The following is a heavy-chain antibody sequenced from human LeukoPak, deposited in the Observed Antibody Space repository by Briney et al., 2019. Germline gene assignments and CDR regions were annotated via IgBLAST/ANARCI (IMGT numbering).Heavy chain of an antibody. D-gene: IGHD3-22*01. CDR2: IKQDGSEK. J-gene: IGHJ4*02. CDR1: GFIFRSYW. Sequence: GGSLRLSCAASGFIFRSYWMSWVRQAPGKGLVWVANIKQDGSEKYYVDSVKGRFTISRDNAKNSLYLQMNSLRAEDTAVYYCARDTDTYYYDSSGYYYEWWGQGTLVTVSS. V-gene: IGHV3-7*05. CDR3: ARDTDTYYYDSSGYYYEW.